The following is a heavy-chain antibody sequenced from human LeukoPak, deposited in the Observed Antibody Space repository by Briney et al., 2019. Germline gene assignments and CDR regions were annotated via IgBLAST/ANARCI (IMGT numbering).Heavy chain of an antibody. Sequence: PGGSLRLSCAASGFTFSSYGMSWVRQAPGKGLEWVSAISGSGGSTYYADSVKGRFTISRDNSKNTLYLQMNSLRAEDTAVYYCASSYDYPFDYWGQGTLVTVSS. J-gene: IGHJ4*02. CDR2: ISGSGGST. D-gene: IGHD4-11*01. CDR1: GFTFSSYG. V-gene: IGHV3-23*01. CDR3: ASSYDYPFDY.